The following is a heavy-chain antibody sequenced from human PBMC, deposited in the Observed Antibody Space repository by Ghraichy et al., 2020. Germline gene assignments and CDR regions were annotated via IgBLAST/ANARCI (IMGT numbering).Heavy chain of an antibody. CDR1: GFTFSSNW. D-gene: IGHD6-6*01. Sequence: GGSLRLSCAASGFTFSSNWMAWVRQPPGKGLEWVANIKQDGSEKYYVDSVKGRFTISRDNAKNSLYLQMHSLRAEDTAFYYCTKEGSTSSGGMDVWGQGTMVTVSS. CDR3: TKEGSTSSGGMDV. V-gene: IGHV3-7*03. CDR2: IKQDGSEK. J-gene: IGHJ6*02.